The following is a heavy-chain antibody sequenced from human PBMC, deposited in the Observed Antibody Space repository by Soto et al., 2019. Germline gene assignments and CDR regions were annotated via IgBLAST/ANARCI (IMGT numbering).Heavy chain of an antibody. J-gene: IGHJ6*01. V-gene: IGHV3-7*01. CDR2: VKYDGSQT. CDR3: TRDFQGPLDYGMDV. Sequence: GCLIRSCAVSGFTFSRYGMSWVPQAPGKGLEWVANVKYDGSQTYYVGSVKGRFTISRDNAKNSLYLQMNSLRAEDTAVYYRTRDFQGPLDYGMDVWGQGTTVTVSS. CDR1: GFTFSRYG. D-gene: IGHD1-1*01.